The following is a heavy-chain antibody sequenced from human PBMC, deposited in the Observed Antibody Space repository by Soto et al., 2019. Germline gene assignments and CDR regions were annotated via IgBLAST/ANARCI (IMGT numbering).Heavy chain of an antibody. J-gene: IGHJ6*02. CDR1: GFTFSSYA. D-gene: IGHD6-19*01. V-gene: IGHV3-30-3*01. Sequence: LRLSCAASGFTFSSYAMHWVRQAPGKGLEWVAVISYDGSNKYYADSVKGRFTISRDNSKNTLYLQMNSLRAEDTAVYYCARPIQQGWLTDYYYYGMDVWGQGTTVTVSS. CDR2: ISYDGSNK. CDR3: ARPIQQGWLTDYYYYGMDV.